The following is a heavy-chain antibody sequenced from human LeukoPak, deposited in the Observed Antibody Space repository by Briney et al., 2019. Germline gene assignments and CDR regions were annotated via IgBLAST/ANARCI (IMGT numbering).Heavy chain of an antibody. CDR1: GFTFSSYG. D-gene: IGHD3-9*01. Sequence: GRSLRLSCAASGFTFSSYGMHWVRQAPGKGLEWVAVISYDGSNKYYADSVKGRFTISRDNSKNTLYLQMNSLRAEDTAVYYCAKDGYDILTGYYLDYWGQGTLATVSS. CDR2: ISYDGSNK. V-gene: IGHV3-30*18. CDR3: AKDGYDILTGYYLDY. J-gene: IGHJ4*02.